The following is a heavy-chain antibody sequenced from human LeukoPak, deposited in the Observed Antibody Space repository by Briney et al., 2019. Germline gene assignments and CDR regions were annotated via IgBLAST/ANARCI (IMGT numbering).Heavy chain of an antibody. CDR2: VYYTGST. V-gene: IGHV4-59*11. CDR3: ARGEDSIRPFDY. D-gene: IGHD1-26*01. CDR1: GGSITSRY. Sequence: PSETPSLTCTVSGGSITSRYWSWIRQPPGKGLEWIGHVYYTGSTNYNPSLKSRVTISVDTSKSQFSLKLSSVTAADTAVYYCARGEDSIRPFDYWGQGTLVTVSS. J-gene: IGHJ4*02.